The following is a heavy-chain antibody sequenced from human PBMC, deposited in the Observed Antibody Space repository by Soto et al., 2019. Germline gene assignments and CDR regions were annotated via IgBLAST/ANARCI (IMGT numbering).Heavy chain of an antibody. Sequence: SETLSLTCDVSGGSSMISSYYCGWIRQPPGKGLEWIGNIHNSGNIYYNPSLKSRLSISVDTPKNQFSLKLSSVTAADTAVYFCARVTNIISRFSSRFDPWGQGTLVTVSS. V-gene: IGHV4-39*07. CDR1: GGSSMISSYY. CDR2: IHNSGNI. CDR3: ARVTNIISRFSSRFDP. J-gene: IGHJ5*02. D-gene: IGHD3-3*01.